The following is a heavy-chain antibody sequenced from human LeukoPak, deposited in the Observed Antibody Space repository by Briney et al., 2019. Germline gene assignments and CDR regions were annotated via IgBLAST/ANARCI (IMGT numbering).Heavy chain of an antibody. V-gene: IGHV1-69*05. J-gene: IGHJ4*02. D-gene: IGHD3-22*01. CDR3: ARVNYYDSSGYYLWYFDY. CDR2: IIPIFGTA. Sequence: SVKVSCKASGGTFISYAISWVRQAPGQGLEWMGGIIPIFGTANYAQKFQGRVTITTDESTSTAYMELSSLRSEDTAVYYCARVNYYDSSGYYLWYFDYWGQGTLVTVSS. CDR1: GGTFISYA.